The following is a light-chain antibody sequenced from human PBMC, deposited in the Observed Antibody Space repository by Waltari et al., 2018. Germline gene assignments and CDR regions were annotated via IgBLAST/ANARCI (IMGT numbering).Light chain of an antibody. V-gene: IGKV3-15*01. Sequence: EIVMTQSPATLSVSPGERASLSCRASQSVSSNLAWYQQKPGQAPRLLIYYASTRASGVPARFSGSGSGTEFTLTITGLQSEDFALYYCQQYNTWPPYTFGQGTKLEIK. CDR3: QQYNTWPPYT. CDR1: QSVSSN. J-gene: IGKJ2*01. CDR2: YAS.